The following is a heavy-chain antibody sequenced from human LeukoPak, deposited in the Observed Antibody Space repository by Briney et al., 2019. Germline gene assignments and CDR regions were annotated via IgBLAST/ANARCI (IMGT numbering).Heavy chain of an antibody. J-gene: IGHJ4*02. CDR3: ARVDTVMAYYFDL. CDR1: GFTVSTNC. CDR2: IYSGGTT. Sequence: GGSPRLSCAASGFTVSTNCMTWVRQAPGKGLEWVSTIYSGGTTYYADSVMGRFTISRHNSRNTLYLQMNSLRAEDTAVYYCARVDTVMAYYFDLWGQGTLVTVSS. V-gene: IGHV3-53*04. D-gene: IGHD5-18*01.